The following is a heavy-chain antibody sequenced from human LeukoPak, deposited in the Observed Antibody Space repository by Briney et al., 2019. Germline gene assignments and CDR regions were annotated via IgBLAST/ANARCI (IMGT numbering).Heavy chain of an antibody. CDR3: ANGGTYSSGP. D-gene: IGHD3-22*01. CDR1: GGSFSGYY. V-gene: IGHV3-7*01. CDR2: IKPDGSAQ. J-gene: IGHJ5*02. Sequence: ETLSLTCAVYGGSFSGYYWSWIRQPPGKGLEWVATIKPDGSAQYYVDSVKGRFTISRDNAKNSLFLQINSLRAEDTAVYYCANGGTYSSGPWGQGTLVTVSS.